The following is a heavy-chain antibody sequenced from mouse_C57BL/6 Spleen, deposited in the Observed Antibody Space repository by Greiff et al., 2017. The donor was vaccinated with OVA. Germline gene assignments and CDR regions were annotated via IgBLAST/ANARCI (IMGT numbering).Heavy chain of an antibody. CDR2: IRNKANGYTT. J-gene: IGHJ2*01. V-gene: IGHV7-3*01. CDR1: GFTFTDYY. CDR3: ARFGYDGGYYFDY. Sequence: VQLKESGGGLVQPGGSLSLSCAASGFTFTDYYMSWVRQPPGKALEWLGFIRNKANGYTTEYSASVKGRFTISRDNSQSILYLQMNALRAEDSATYYCARFGYDGGYYFDYWGQGTTLTVSS. D-gene: IGHD2-2*01.